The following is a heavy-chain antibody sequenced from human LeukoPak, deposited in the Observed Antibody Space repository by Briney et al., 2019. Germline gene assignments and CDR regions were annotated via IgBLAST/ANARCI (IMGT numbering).Heavy chain of an antibody. Sequence: GGSLRLSCAASGFTFSSYSMNWVRQAPGKGLEWVSSISSSSSYIYYADSVKGRFTISRDNAKNSLYLQMNSLRAEDTAVYYCARDSRGRTSYCSSTSCYTRNGLDVWGQGTTVTVSS. CDR2: ISSSSSYI. D-gene: IGHD2-2*02. V-gene: IGHV3-21*01. CDR3: ARDSRGRTSYCSSTSCYTRNGLDV. J-gene: IGHJ6*02. CDR1: GFTFSSYS.